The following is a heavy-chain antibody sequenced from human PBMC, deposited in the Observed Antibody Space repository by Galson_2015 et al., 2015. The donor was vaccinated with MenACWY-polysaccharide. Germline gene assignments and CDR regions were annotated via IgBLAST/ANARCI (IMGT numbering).Heavy chain of an antibody. CDR3: TTDFTSSSWPSFDY. CDR2: IKSKTDGGTT. V-gene: IGHV3-15*01. CDR1: GFTFSNAW. J-gene: IGHJ4*02. Sequence: SLRLSCAASGFTFSNAWMSWVRQAPGKGLEWVGRIKSKTDGGTTDYAAPVKGRFTISRDDSKNTLYLQMNSLKTEGTAVYYCTTDFTSSSWPSFDYWGQGTLVTVSS. D-gene: IGHD6-13*01.